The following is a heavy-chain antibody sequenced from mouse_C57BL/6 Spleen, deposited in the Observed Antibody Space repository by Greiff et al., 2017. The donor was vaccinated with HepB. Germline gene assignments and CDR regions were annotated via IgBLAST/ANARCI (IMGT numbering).Heavy chain of an antibody. D-gene: IGHD2-4*01. V-gene: IGHV1-80*01. J-gene: IGHJ4*01. CDR1: GYAFSSYW. CDR3: ARSGDYALMDY. Sequence: QVQLKQSGAELVKPGASVKISCKASGYAFSSYWMNWVKQRPGKGLEWIGQIYPGDGDTNYNGKFKGKATLTADKSSSTAYMQLSSLTSEDSAVYFCARSGDYALMDYWGQGTSVTVSS. CDR2: IYPGDGDT.